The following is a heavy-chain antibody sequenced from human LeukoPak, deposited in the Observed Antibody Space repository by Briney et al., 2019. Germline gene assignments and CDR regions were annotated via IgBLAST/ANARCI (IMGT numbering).Heavy chain of an antibody. J-gene: IGHJ4*02. V-gene: IGHV3-48*01. CDR2: ISSRSSTI. CDR1: GFTFTNYN. CDR3: AREEGWLQWPSFVY. D-gene: IGHD5-24*01. Sequence: PGGSLRLSCAASGFTFTNYNMNWVRQGPGKGLEWVSYISSRSSTIYYADSVKGRFTISRDNAKNSVYLQMNSLRAEDTAVYYCAREEGWLQWPSFVYWGQGTLVTVSS.